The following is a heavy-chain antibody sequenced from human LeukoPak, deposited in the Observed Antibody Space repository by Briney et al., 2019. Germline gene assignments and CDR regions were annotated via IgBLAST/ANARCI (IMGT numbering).Heavy chain of an antibody. CDR1: GFTFSSYA. V-gene: IGHV3-23*01. CDR3: ATNRYCSGGSCYSISDWFDP. Sequence: PGGSLRLSCAASGFTFSSYAMSWVRQAPGKGLEWVSAISGSGGSTYYADSVKGRFTISRDNSKNTLYLQMNSLRAEDTAVYYCATNRYCSGGSCYSISDWFDPWGQGTLVTVSS. CDR2: ISGSGGST. J-gene: IGHJ5*02. D-gene: IGHD2-15*01.